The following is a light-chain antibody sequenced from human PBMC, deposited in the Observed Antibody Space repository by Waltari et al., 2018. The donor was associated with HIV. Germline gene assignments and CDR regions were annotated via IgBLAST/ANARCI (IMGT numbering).Light chain of an antibody. CDR2: GNS. V-gene: IGLV1-40*01. Sequence: QSVLTQPPSVSGAPGQRVTIPCTGSSSNIGAGYDVHWYQQLPGTAPKLLIYGNSNRPSGVPDRFSGSKSGTSASLAITGLQAEDEADYYCQSYDSSLSGWVFGGGTKLTVL. CDR3: QSYDSSLSGWV. CDR1: SSNIGAGYD. J-gene: IGLJ3*02.